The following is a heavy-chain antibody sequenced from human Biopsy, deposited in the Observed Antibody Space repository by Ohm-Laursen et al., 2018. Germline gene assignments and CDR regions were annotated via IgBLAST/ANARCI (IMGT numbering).Heavy chain of an antibody. Sequence: GTLSFTCTVSGVSLSSNSWSRIRQPAGKGLEWIGQIYTSGITNYNPSLKSRVTMSVDTSKNMFSLRVSSVTAADTAVYYCARDRDRRGWFDPWGQGTLVTVSS. CDR2: IYTSGIT. CDR1: GVSLSSNS. V-gene: IGHV4-4*07. CDR3: ARDRDRRGWFDP. D-gene: IGHD1-14*01. J-gene: IGHJ5*02.